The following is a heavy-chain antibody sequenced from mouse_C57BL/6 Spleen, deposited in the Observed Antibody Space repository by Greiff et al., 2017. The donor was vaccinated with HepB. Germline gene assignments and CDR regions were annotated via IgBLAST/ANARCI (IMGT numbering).Heavy chain of an antibody. Sequence: QVQLKQPGAELVKPGASVKMSCKASGYTFTSYWITWVKQRPGQGLEWIGDIYPGSGSTNYNEKFKSKATLTVDTSSSTAYMQLSSLTSEDSAVYYCARRPPLYGSSYDYYAMDYWGQGTSVTVSS. J-gene: IGHJ4*01. V-gene: IGHV1-55*01. CDR3: ARRPPLYGSSYDYYAMDY. D-gene: IGHD1-1*01. CDR1: GYTFTSYW. CDR2: IYPGSGST.